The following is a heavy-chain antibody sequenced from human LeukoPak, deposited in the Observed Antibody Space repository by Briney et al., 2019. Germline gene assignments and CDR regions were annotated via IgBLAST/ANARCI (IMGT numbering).Heavy chain of an antibody. CDR2: ISYDGSDK. J-gene: IGHJ4*02. CDR3: AREDCGDYSSFFDY. CDR1: GFTFSSYA. Sequence: GGSLRLSCAASGFTFSSYAMHWVRQAPGKGLEWVAVISYDGSDKYYADSVKGRFTISRDNSKNTLYLQMNSLRAEATAVYYCAREDCGDYSSFFDYWRQGTLVTVSS. V-gene: IGHV3-30-3*01. D-gene: IGHD4-17*01.